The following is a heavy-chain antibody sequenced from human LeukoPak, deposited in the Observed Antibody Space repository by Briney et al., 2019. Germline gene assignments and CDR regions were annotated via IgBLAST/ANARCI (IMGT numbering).Heavy chain of an antibody. CDR3: AIHNYDSGGYLNYLFDH. CDR1: GGSISSGDYY. J-gene: IGHJ4*02. V-gene: IGHV4-30-4*01. D-gene: IGHD3-22*01. CDR2: IYYSGST. Sequence: PSETLSLTCTVSGGSISSGDYYWSWIRQPPGKGLEWIGYIYYSGSTYYNPSLRSRVSMSVDTSKNQFSLKLSSVTAADTAVYYCAIHNYDSGGYLNYLFDHWGQGTLVTVSS.